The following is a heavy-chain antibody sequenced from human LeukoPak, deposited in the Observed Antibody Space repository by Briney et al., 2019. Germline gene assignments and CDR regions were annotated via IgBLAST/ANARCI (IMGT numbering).Heavy chain of an antibody. Sequence: SETLSPTCSVSGGSITSSSFYWGWIRQPPGKGLEWIGSIYYSGTTYYNPSLKSRVTMSVNTSKNQFSLNLNSVTAADTAVYYCTRAVITFGAAVAKGFDCWGQGTLVTVSS. CDR1: GGSITSSSFY. CDR2: IYYSGTT. J-gene: IGHJ4*02. V-gene: IGHV4-39*07. D-gene: IGHD3-16*01. CDR3: TRAVITFGAAVAKGFDC.